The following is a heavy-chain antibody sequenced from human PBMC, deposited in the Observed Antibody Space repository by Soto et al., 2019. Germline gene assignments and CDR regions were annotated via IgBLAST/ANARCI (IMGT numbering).Heavy chain of an antibody. V-gene: IGHV5-51*01. Sequence: GESLKISCKGSGYSFTSYWIGWVRQMPGKGLEWMGIIYPGDSDTRYSPTFQGQVTISADKSISTAYLQWSSLKASDTAMYYCARHPRSLLWFGELYGYYFDYWGQGTLVT. J-gene: IGHJ4*02. CDR3: ARHPRSLLWFGELYGYYFDY. CDR1: GYSFTSYW. CDR2: IYPGDSDT. D-gene: IGHD3-10*01.